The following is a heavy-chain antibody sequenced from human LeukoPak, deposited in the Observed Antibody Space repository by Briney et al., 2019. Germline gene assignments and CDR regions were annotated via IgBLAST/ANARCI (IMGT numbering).Heavy chain of an antibody. CDR1: GASIRSGDYY. CDR2: IYYSGST. J-gene: IGHJ6*02. V-gene: IGHV4-30-4*01. CDR3: ARDRLVVAAKVYYYYGMDV. D-gene: IGHD2-15*01. Sequence: PSETLSLTCTVSGASIRSGDYYWSWIRQPPGKGLEWIGYIYYSGSTYYNPSLKSRVTISVDTSKNQFSLKLSSVTAADTAVYYCARDRLVVAAKVYYYYGMDVWGQGTTVTVSS.